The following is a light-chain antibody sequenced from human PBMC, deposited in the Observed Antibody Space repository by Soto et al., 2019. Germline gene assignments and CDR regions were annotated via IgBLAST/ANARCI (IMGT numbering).Light chain of an antibody. CDR1: SSDVGGYNY. CDR3: SSYAGSSTPVV. CDR2: EIN. V-gene: IGLV2-8*01. J-gene: IGLJ2*01. Sequence: QSALTQPPSASGSPGQSVTISCTGTSSDVGGYNYVSWYQQHPGKAPKLMISEINKRPSGVPDRFSGSKSGNTASLTVSGLQAEDEADYYCSSYAGSSTPVVFGGGTKLTVL.